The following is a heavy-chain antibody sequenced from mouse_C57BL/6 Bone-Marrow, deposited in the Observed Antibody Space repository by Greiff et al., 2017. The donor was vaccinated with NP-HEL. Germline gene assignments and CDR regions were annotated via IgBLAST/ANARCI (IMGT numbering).Heavy chain of an antibody. Sequence: EVQLQQSGPELVKPGASVKISCKASGYTFTDYYMNWVKQSHGKSLEWIGDINPNNGGTSYNQKFKGKATLTVDKSSSTAYMELRSLTSEDSAVYYCARKGPKDFYWYFDVWGTGTTVTVSS. J-gene: IGHJ1*03. CDR3: ARKGPKDFYWYFDV. D-gene: IGHD3-3*01. CDR1: GYTFTDYY. CDR2: INPNNGGT. V-gene: IGHV1-26*01.